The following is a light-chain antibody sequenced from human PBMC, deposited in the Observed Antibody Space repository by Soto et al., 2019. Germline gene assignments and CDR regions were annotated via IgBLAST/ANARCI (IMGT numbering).Light chain of an antibody. V-gene: IGLV4-69*01. J-gene: IGLJ2*01. CDR2: LNSDGSH. Sequence: QLVLTQSPSASASLGASVKLTCTLSSGHSNYAIAWHQQQPEKGPRYLMKLNSDGSHSKGDGIPDRFSGSSSGAERYLTISSLQSEDEADYYCQTWGTGIVVFGAGTKLTVL. CDR3: QTWGTGIVV. CDR1: SGHSNYA.